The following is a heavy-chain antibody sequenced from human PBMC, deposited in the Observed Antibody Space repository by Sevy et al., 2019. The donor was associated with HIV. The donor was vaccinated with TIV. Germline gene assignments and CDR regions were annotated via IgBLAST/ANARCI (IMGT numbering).Heavy chain of an antibody. J-gene: IGHJ5*02. CDR3: ARDDVPYCSSTSCYLWFDP. D-gene: IGHD2-2*01. CDR1: GYTFTSYG. Sequence: ASVKVSCKASGYTFTSYGISWVRQAPGQGLEWMGWISAYNGNTNYAQKLQGRVTMTTDTSTSTAYMELRSLRSDDTAVYYGARDDVPYCSSTSCYLWFDPWGQGTLVTVSS. CDR2: ISAYNGNT. V-gene: IGHV1-18*01.